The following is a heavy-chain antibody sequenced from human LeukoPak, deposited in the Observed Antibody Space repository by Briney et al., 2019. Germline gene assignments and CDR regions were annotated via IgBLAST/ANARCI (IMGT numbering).Heavy chain of an antibody. CDR1: GFTFSTYA. Sequence: GGSLRLSCAASGFTFSTYAMSWVRQAPGKGLEWVSTISDSGANTYYADSVRGRFTISRDNSKNTLYLQRNSLRADDTAIYYCAKSMTLQWRGFFDLWGRGTHVTVSS. CDR2: ISDSGANT. J-gene: IGHJ2*01. CDR3: AKSMTLQWRGFFDL. V-gene: IGHV3-23*01. D-gene: IGHD6-19*01.